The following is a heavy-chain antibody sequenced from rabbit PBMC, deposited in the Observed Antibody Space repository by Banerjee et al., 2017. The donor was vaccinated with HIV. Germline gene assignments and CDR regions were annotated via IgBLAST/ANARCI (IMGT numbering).Heavy chain of an antibody. CDR3: ARAGYAGYGYAPLYYFNL. V-gene: IGHV1S43*01. CDR2: IYAGEGGT. J-gene: IGHJ4*01. CDR1: GIDFSSSYW. D-gene: IGHD6-1*01. Sequence: QEQLEESGGGLVKPGASLTLTCTASGIDFSSSYWICWVRQAPGKGLEWIGIIYAGEGGTHYASWVNGRFTISRDNAQNTLYLQLNSLTVADTATYFCARAGYAGYGYAPLYYFNLWGPGTLVTVS.